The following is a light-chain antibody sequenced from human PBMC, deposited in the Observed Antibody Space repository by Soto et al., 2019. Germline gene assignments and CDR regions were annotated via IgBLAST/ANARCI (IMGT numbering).Light chain of an antibody. CDR3: QQYGTSPPWT. Sequence: EIVLTQSPGTLSLSPGERATLSCRASQSVTCNYLAWYQQKTGQAPRLLIYAASRRAPGIPDRFSASGSGTDFTLTISRLEPEDFAVYFCQQYGTSPPWTFGQGTKVDI. J-gene: IGKJ1*01. CDR2: AAS. CDR1: QSVTCNY. V-gene: IGKV3-20*01.